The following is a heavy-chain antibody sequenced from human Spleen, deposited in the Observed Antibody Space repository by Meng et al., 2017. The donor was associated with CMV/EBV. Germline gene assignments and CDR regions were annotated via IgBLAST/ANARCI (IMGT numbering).Heavy chain of an antibody. Sequence: SETLSLTCAVYGGSFSGYYWSWIRQPPGKGLEWIGEINHSGITNYNPSLKSRDTISVDTSKNQFSLKLSSVTAADTAVYYCARGLFSQYCSSTSCYTRFDYWGQGTLVTVSS. D-gene: IGHD2-2*02. CDR3: ARGLFSQYCSSTSCYTRFDY. CDR1: GGSFSGYY. J-gene: IGHJ4*02. CDR2: INHSGIT. V-gene: IGHV4-34*01.